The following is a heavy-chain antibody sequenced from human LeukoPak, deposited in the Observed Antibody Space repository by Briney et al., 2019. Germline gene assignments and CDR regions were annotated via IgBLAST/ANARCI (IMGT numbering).Heavy chain of an antibody. V-gene: IGHV4-39*07. CDR2: INHSGST. CDR3: ARDSGWLYFDY. D-gene: IGHD6-19*01. CDR1: GGSISSGGYY. Sequence: SETLSLTCTVSGGSISSGGYYWSWIRQPPGKGLEWIGEINHSGSTNYNPSLKSRVTISVDTSKNQFSLKLSSVTAADTAVYYCARDSGWLYFDYWGQGTLVTVSS. J-gene: IGHJ4*02.